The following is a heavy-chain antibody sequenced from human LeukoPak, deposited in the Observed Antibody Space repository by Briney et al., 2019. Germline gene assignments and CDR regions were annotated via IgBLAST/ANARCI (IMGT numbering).Heavy chain of an antibody. CDR3: AREGTYYHGGSTYEDAFDI. CDR1: GFTFSSYE. J-gene: IGHJ3*02. CDR2: ITSSDSKT. D-gene: IGHD3-10*01. Sequence: PGGSLRLSCAASGFTFSSYEMNWVRQAPGKGLERVSHITSSDSKTYYADSVKGRFTISRDNAKNSLYLQMNSLSAEDTAVYYCAREGTYYHGGSTYEDAFDIWGLGTMVTVSS. V-gene: IGHV3-48*03.